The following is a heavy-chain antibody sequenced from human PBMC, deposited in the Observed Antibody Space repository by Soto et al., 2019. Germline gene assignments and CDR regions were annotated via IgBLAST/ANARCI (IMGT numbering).Heavy chain of an antibody. CDR3: TRDTYSFWSGPSFFSF. J-gene: IGHJ4*02. D-gene: IGHD3-3*01. CDR2: IGTAGDT. CDR1: GFTFSSYD. V-gene: IGHV3-13*01. Sequence: GGSLRLSCAASGFTFSSYDMHWVRQATGKGLEWVSAIGTAGDTYYPGSVKGRFTISRDSAKKSLYLEMNNLRAEDTALYRSTRDTYSFWSGPSFFSFWGQGTLVTVSS.